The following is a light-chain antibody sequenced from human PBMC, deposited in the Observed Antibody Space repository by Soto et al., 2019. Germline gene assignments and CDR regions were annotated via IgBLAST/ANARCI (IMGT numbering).Light chain of an antibody. CDR2: EVN. J-gene: IGLJ1*01. CDR3: SSYAGSSNV. Sequence: QSVRTQPPSASLSPGQSVAISCTGTSSDVGGYNYVSLYQQHPGKAPKLMIYEVNKRPSGVPDRFSGSKSGNTASLTVSGLQAEDEADYYCSSYAGSSNVFGTGTKVTVL. V-gene: IGLV2-8*01. CDR1: SSDVGGYNY.